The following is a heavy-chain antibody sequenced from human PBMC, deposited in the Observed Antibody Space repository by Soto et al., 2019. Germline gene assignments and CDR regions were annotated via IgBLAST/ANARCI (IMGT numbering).Heavy chain of an antibody. J-gene: IGHJ4*02. V-gene: IGHV2-5*02. CDR1: GFSLSTSGVG. CDR3: ALPDSSGYYDY. CDR2: IYWDDDK. D-gene: IGHD3-22*01. Sequence: QITLKESGPPLVKPTQTLTLTCTFSGFSLSTSGVGVGWIRQPPGKALEWLALIYWDDDKRYSPSLKSMLTIPKATAKNQVVLTMTDMDPVDTATYYWALPDSSGYYDYWGQGTLFTVSS.